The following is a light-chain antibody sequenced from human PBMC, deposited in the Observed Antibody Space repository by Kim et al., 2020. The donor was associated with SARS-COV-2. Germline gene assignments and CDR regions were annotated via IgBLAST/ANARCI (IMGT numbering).Light chain of an antibody. CDR2: QDS. V-gene: IGLV3-1*01. J-gene: IGLJ3*02. Sequence: SYELTQPPSVSVSPGQTASITCSGDKLGDKYACWYQQKPGQSPVLVIYQDSKRPSGIPERFSGSNSGNTATLTISGTQAMDEADYYCQAWDSSFNWVFGG. CDR1: KLGDKY. CDR3: QAWDSSFNWV.